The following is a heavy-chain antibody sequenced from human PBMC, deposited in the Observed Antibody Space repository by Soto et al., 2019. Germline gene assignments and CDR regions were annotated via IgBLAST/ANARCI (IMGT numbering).Heavy chain of an antibody. V-gene: IGHV1-2*04. CDR3: ARVGGVGATGTDYYYYGMDV. CDR2: INPNSGGT. J-gene: IGHJ6*02. D-gene: IGHD1-26*01. Sequence: ASVKVSCKASGYTFTGYYMHWVRQAPGQGLEWMGWINPNSGGTNYAQKFQGWVTMTRDTSISTAYMELSRLRSDDTAVYYCARVGGVGATGTDYYYYGMDVWGQGTTVTVSS. CDR1: GYTFTGYY.